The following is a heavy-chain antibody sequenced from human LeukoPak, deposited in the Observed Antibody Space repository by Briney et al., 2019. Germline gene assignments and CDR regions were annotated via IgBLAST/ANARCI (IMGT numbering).Heavy chain of an antibody. Sequence: GGSLRLSCAASGFTFSSYSMNWVRQAPGKGLEWVSYISSSSSTIYYADSVKGRFTISRDNAKNSLYLQMNSLRAEDTAVYYCASPYYYTSGSFDVWGQGTLVTVSS. J-gene: IGHJ4*02. CDR2: ISSSSSTI. D-gene: IGHD3-10*01. CDR3: ASPYYYTSGSFDV. CDR1: GFTFSSYS. V-gene: IGHV3-48*01.